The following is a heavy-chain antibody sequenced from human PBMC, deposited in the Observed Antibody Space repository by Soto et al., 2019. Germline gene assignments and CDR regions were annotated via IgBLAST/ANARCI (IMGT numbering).Heavy chain of an antibody. J-gene: IGHJ1*01. CDR1: GGSISTYY. CDR2: IYSSGNT. Sequence: PSETLSLTCTVSGGSISTYYWSWIRQPPGKGLEWIGYIYSSGNTNYNPSLKSRVTMSVATSKNQFSLNLNSVTAADTAVYYCARAVDYYDSSGYYTHEYFQHWGQGTLVTVSS. D-gene: IGHD3-22*01. V-gene: IGHV4-59*12. CDR3: ARAVDYYDSSGYYTHEYFQH.